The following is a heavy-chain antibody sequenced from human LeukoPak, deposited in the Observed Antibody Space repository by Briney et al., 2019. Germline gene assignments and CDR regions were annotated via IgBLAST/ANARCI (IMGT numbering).Heavy chain of an antibody. Sequence: SETLSLTCTVSGGSISSSSYYWGWIRQPPGKGLEWIGYIYYSGSTNYNPSLKSRVTISVDTSKNQFSLKLSSVTAADTAVYYCARVLPYYVSSGYYSIFDYWGQGTLVTVSS. D-gene: IGHD3-22*01. CDR3: ARVLPYYVSSGYYSIFDY. CDR1: GGSISSSSYY. J-gene: IGHJ4*02. CDR2: IYYSGST. V-gene: IGHV4-61*05.